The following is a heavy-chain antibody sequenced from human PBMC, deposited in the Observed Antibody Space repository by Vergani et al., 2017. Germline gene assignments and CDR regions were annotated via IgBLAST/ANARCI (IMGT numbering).Heavy chain of an antibody. J-gene: IGHJ2*01. CDR3: ASGKYYSDSTSHFRGRYFDV. D-gene: IGHD3-16*01. CDR1: GDSIISRSYY. Sequence: QMQLQESGPGLVKASETLSLTCTVSGDSIISRSYYWGWIRQPPGKGLAWIGSIYNSGNGDSSSSLKSRVTLSADTSKTQFSLRLTSATAADTAVYYCASGKYYSDSTSHFRGRYFDVWGRGTLVTVPS. CDR2: IYNSGNG. V-gene: IGHV4-39*01.